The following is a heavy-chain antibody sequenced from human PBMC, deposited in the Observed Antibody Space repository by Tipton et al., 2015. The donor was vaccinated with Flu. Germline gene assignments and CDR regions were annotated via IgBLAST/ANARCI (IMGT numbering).Heavy chain of an antibody. CDR1: GGTFSSYA. CDR2: IIPIFGTA. D-gene: IGHD5-24*01. Sequence: VQLVQSGAEVKKPGSSVKVSCKASGGTFSSYAISWVRQAPGQGLEWMGGIIPIFGTANYAQKFQGRVTITADESTSSAYMELSSLRSEDTAVYSCARDSRYGYKKRAFDFWGQGTMATVSS. J-gene: IGHJ3*01. CDR3: ARDSRYGYKKRAFDF. V-gene: IGHV1-69*12.